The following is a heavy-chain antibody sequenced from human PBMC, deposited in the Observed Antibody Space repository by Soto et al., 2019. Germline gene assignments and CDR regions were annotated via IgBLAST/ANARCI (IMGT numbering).Heavy chain of an antibody. CDR3: ARGVAPAAIGY. D-gene: IGHD2-2*01. V-gene: IGHV4-31*03. Sequence: PSETLSLTCTVSGGSISTGGYYWSWIRQHPGKGLEWIGYIYYSGSTYYNPSLKSRVTISVDTSKNQFSLKLTSVTAADTAVYYCARGVAPAAIGYWGQGTLVTVSS. CDR2: IYYSGST. J-gene: IGHJ4*02. CDR1: GGSISTGGYY.